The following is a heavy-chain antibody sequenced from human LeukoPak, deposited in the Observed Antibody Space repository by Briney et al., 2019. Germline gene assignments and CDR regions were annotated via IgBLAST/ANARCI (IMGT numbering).Heavy chain of an antibody. D-gene: IGHD3-22*01. V-gene: IGHV3-74*01. J-gene: IGHJ6*02. CDR3: ARAHDSSGYPPEYYGMDV. CDR2: INSDGSST. Sequence: GGSLRLSCAASGFTFNDYYMSWIRQAPGKGLVWVSRINSDGSSTSYADSVKGRFTISRDNAKNTLYLQMNSLRAEDTAVYYCARAHDSSGYPPEYYGMDVWGQGTTVTVSS. CDR1: GFTFNDYY.